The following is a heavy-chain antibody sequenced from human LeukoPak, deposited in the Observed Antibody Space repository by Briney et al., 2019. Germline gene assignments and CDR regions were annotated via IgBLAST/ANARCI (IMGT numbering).Heavy chain of an antibody. J-gene: IGHJ3*02. CDR1: GFTFDEYG. CDR2: INWNGGST. Sequence: GGSLRLSCAASGFTFDEYGMSWVRQAPGKGLEWVSGINWNGGSTGYADSVKGRFTISRDNAKNSLYLQMNSLRAEDTALCHCARGYGGNRIDAFDIWGQGTMVTVSS. V-gene: IGHV3-20*01. CDR3: ARGYGGNRIDAFDI. D-gene: IGHD4-23*01.